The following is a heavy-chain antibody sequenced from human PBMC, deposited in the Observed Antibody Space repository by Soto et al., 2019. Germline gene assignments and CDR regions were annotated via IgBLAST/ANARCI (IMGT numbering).Heavy chain of an antibody. CDR2: IDQDGSGK. D-gene: IGHD1-1*01. CDR3: ARRREGTGRTLDY. J-gene: IGHJ4*02. V-gene: IGHV3-7*05. CDR1: GFTFRAYW. Sequence: EVHRVESGGGLVQRGGSLRLSCAASGFTFRAYWMSWVRQAPGKGLESVANIDQDGSGKYYVDSVRGRFTISRDNAHNSLYLQTNSLRDEDTAVYFCARRREGTGRTLDYWGQGTLVTVSS.